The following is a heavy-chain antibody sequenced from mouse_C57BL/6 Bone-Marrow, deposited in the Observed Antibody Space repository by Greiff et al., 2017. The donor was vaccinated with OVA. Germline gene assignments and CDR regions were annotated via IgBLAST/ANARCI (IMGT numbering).Heavy chain of an antibody. CDR1: GYTFTDYY. V-gene: IGHV1-19*01. J-gene: IGHJ1*03. CDR2: INPYNGGT. D-gene: IGHD1-1*01. CDR3: ARRRGYYYGLWYFDV. Sequence: EVQLQQSGPVLVKPGASVKMSCKASGYTFTDYYMNWVKQSHGKSLEWIGVINPYNGGTSYNQKFKGKATLTVDKSSSTAYMELNSLTSEDSAVYYCARRRGYYYGLWYFDVWGTGTTVTVSS.